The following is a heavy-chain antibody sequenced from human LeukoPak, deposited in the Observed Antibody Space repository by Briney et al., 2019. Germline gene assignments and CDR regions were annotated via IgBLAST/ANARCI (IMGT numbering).Heavy chain of an antibody. CDR1: GGSFSGYY. CDR2: ISHSGST. CDR3: ARELTVAAYYYGMDV. V-gene: IGHV4-34*01. J-gene: IGHJ6*02. D-gene: IGHD6-25*01. Sequence: PETLSLTCAVYGGSFSGYYWSWIRQSPGKGLEWIGEISHSGSTYYNPSLKSRVTISVDKSKNQFSLKLSSVTAADTAVYYCARELTVAAYYYGMDVWGQGTTVTVSS.